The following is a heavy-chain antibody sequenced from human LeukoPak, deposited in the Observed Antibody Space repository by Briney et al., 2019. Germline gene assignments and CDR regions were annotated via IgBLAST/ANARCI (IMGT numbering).Heavy chain of an antibody. Sequence: GGSLRLSCAASGFTFSSYGMHWVRQAPGKGLEWVAFIRYDGSNKYYADSVKGRFTISRDNSKNTLYLQMNSLRAEDTAVYYCARDGFYDILTGSHAGPYYYYYGMDVWGQGTTVTVSS. CDR3: ARDGFYDILTGSHAGPYYYYYGMDV. V-gene: IGHV3-30*02. J-gene: IGHJ6*02. CDR2: IRYDGSNK. D-gene: IGHD3-9*01. CDR1: GFTFSSYG.